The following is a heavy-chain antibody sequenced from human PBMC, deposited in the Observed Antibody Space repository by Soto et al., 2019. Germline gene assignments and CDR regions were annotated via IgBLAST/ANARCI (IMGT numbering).Heavy chain of an antibody. V-gene: IGHV2-5*02. CDR1: GFSLTTSGVG. CDR3: AHRVLRTVFGLVTTTAIYFDF. J-gene: IGHJ4*02. D-gene: IGHD3-3*01. CDR2: IYWDDDK. Sequence: QITLNESGPTVVSPTETLTLTCRFSGFSLTTSGVGVGWIRQSPGKAPEWLALIYWDDDKRYSASLKSRLTSSRDTSNNQVVLTVSDLDPTDTATYYCAHRVLRTVFGLVTTTAIYFDFWGQGTPVAVSS.